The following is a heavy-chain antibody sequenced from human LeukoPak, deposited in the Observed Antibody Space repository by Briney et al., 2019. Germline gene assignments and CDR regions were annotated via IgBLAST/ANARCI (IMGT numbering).Heavy chain of an antibody. D-gene: IGHD4-23*01. J-gene: IGHJ4*02. Sequence: PSGTLSLTCAVSGGSISSSNWWSWVRQPPGKGLEWIGEIYHSGSTNYNPSLKSRVTISVDKSKNQFSLKLSSVTAADTAVYYCARVIQGGNSGRLLDYWGQGTLVTVSS. V-gene: IGHV4-4*02. CDR1: GGSISSSNW. CDR3: ARVIQGGNSGRLLDY. CDR2: IYHSGST.